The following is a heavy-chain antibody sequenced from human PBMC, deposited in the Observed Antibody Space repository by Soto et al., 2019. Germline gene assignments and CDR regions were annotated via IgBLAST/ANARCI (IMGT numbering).Heavy chain of an antibody. CDR2: IIPIFATA. J-gene: IGHJ4*02. CDR3: ARGWGLDSSDYYYAY. D-gene: IGHD3-22*01. V-gene: IGHV1-69*01. Sequence: QVQLVQSGAEMKKPGSSVKVSCRASGGTFSNYALSWVRQAPGQGLEWMGGIIPIFATANYAQKFQGRVTITADESTSTAYMELSSLRSEDTAVYYCARGWGLDSSDYYYAYWGQGTLVTVSS. CDR1: GGTFSNYA.